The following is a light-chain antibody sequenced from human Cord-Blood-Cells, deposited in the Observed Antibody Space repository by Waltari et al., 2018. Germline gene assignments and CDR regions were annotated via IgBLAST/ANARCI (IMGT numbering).Light chain of an antibody. J-gene: IGLJ3*02. CDR1: RRDVGSYNL. V-gene: IGLV2-23*01. CDR3: CSYAGSSTWV. Sequence: QSALSQRASVSGSPGQPSPISCARTRRDVGSYNLVAWYQHHPGKAHKLMIYEGSERPSGVSNRFSGSKSGNTASLTISGLQAEDEADYYCCSYAGSSTWVFGGGTKLTFL. CDR2: EGS.